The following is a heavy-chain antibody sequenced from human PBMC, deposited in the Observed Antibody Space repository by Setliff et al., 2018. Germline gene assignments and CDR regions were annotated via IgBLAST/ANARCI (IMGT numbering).Heavy chain of an antibody. CDR2: IYPGDSDT. CDR3: AVLQVPLAAPAHFEF. J-gene: IGHJ4*02. V-gene: IGHV5-51*01. Sequence: PGESLKISCKGSGYRFTYYWIAWVRQMPGKGLEWMGIIYPGDSDTRYSPSFQGQVTISVDKSINTAYLQWSSLKASDSAMYYCAVLQVPLAAPAHFEFWGQGTPVTVSS. D-gene: IGHD3-10*01. CDR1: GYRFTYYW.